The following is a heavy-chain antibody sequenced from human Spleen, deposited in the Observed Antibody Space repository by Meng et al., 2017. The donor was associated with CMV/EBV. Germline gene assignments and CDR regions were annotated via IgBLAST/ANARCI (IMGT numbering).Heavy chain of an antibody. CDR1: GFSFATSG. Sequence: ASGFSFATSGMHWVRQAPGKGLEWVAVISYDGSHKYYGDSVKGRFTISRDNSKNAVFLQMNSLRAEDTALYYCAKDNGRFGELIPDYWGQGTLVTVSS. CDR2: ISYDGSHK. D-gene: IGHD3-10*01. CDR3: AKDNGRFGELIPDY. J-gene: IGHJ4*02. V-gene: IGHV3-30*18.